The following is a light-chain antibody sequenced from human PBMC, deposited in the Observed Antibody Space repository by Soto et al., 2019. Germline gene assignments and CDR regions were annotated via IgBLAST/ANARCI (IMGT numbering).Light chain of an antibody. J-gene: IGKJ1*01. V-gene: IGKV3-20*01. CDR3: QQYDNSRT. Sequence: EIVLTQSPGTLSLSPGERATLSCRASQTVSSDYLAWHQQKPGQAPRLLIYGVSTRATGFPDRFSGSGSGTDFTLTISRLEPEDFAMYYCQQYDNSRTFGQGTKVEIK. CDR1: QTVSSDY. CDR2: GVS.